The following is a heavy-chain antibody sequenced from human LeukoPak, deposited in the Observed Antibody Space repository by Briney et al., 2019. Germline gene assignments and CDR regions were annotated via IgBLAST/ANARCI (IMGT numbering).Heavy chain of an antibody. D-gene: IGHD6-19*01. CDR1: GCTFTSYA. J-gene: IGHJ4*02. CDR3: ARYYGGWYYFDY. V-gene: IGHV1-69*01. CDR2: IIPIFGAA. Sequence: ASVKLSCKASGCTFTSYAISWMRQAPGHGLQWMGGIIPIFGAANYAQKFKGRVTITADESTSTAYMELSSLRAEDTAVYYCARYYGGWYYFDYWGQGTLVTVAS.